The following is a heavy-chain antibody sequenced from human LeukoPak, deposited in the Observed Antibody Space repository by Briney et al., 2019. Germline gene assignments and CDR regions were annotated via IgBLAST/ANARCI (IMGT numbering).Heavy chain of an antibody. Sequence: SETLSLTCTVSGGSISSYYWSWIRQPPGKGLEWIGYIYYSGTTNYNPSLKSRVTISGDTSKKQFSLKLGSLTAADTAVYYCARVREGSYYGRNYFDYWGQGTLVTVSS. D-gene: IGHD1-26*01. CDR3: ARVREGSYYGRNYFDY. V-gene: IGHV4-59*12. CDR2: IYYSGTT. J-gene: IGHJ4*02. CDR1: GGSISSYY.